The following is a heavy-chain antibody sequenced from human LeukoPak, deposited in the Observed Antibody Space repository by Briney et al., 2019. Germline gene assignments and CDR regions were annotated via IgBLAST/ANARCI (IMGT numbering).Heavy chain of an antibody. CDR2: ISSSGSTI. CDR3: ARSLAQRQWPSMIDY. V-gene: IGHV3-11*04. D-gene: IGHD6-19*01. Sequence: PGGSLRLSCAASGFTFSDYYMSWIRQAPGKGLEWVSYISSSGSTIYHADSVKGRFTISRDNAKNSLYLQMNSLRAEDTAVYYCARSLAQRQWPSMIDYWGQGTLVTVSS. J-gene: IGHJ4*02. CDR1: GFTFSDYY.